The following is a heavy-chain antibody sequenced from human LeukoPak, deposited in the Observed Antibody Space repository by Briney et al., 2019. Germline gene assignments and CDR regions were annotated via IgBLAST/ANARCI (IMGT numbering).Heavy chain of an antibody. J-gene: IGHJ4*02. CDR1: GFTFSSYG. CDR2: ISGSGGST. V-gene: IGHV3-23*01. CDR3: ARGKGSSGWYGGLDY. D-gene: IGHD6-19*01. Sequence: GGSLRLSCAASGFTFSSYGMSWVRQAPGKGLEWVSAISGSGGSTYYADSVKGRFTISRDNSKNTLYLQMNSLRSEDTAVYYCARGKGSSGWYGGLDYWGQGTLVTVSS.